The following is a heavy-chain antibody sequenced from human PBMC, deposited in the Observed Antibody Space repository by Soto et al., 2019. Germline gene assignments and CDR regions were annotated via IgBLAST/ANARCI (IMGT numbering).Heavy chain of an antibody. V-gene: IGHV3-23*01. D-gene: IGHD3-10*02. Sequence: PGGSLRLSCAASGFTFGSYAMSWVRQAPGKGLEWVSAIIGSGGNTYNADSVKGRFTISRDNSKNTLYLQMNSLRAEDTAVYYCAKYVKDYYCYYYMDVWGKGTTVTVSS. J-gene: IGHJ6*03. CDR3: AKYVKDYYCYYYMDV. CDR2: IIGSGGNT. CDR1: GFTFGSYA.